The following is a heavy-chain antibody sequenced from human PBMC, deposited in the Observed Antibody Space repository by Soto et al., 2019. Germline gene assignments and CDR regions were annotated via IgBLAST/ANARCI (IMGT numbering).Heavy chain of an antibody. CDR2: INPNSGGT. CDR3: ARNSETGPIDY. D-gene: IGHD3-9*01. Sequence: ASVKVSCKASGYTFTGYYMHWVRQAPGQGLEWMGWINPNSGGTNYAQKFQGWVTMTRDTSISTAYMELSRLRSYDTAVYYCARNSETGPIDYWGQGTLVTVSS. V-gene: IGHV1-2*04. J-gene: IGHJ4*02. CDR1: GYTFTGYY.